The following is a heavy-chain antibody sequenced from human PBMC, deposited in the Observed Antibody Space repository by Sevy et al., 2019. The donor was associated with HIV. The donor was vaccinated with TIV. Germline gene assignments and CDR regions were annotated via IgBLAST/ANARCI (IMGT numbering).Heavy chain of an antibody. Sequence: GGSLRLSCAASGFTFSSYSMNWVRQAPGKGLEWVSYISSSSSTIYYADSVKDRFTISRDNAKNSLYLQMNSLRAEDTAVYYCARDTDDYGDYGPNYYYYGMDVWGQGTTVTVSS. CDR1: GFTFSSYS. CDR2: ISSSSSTI. D-gene: IGHD4-17*01. CDR3: ARDTDDYGDYGPNYYYYGMDV. V-gene: IGHV3-48*01. J-gene: IGHJ6*02.